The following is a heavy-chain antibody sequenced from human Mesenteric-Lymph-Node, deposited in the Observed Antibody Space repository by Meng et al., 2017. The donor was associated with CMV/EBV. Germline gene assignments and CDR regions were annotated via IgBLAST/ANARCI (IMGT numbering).Heavy chain of an antibody. CDR3: TKGATFGVTAPDY. CDR1: GFSFSSSR. D-gene: IGHD2-21*02. Sequence: GESLKISCAASGFSFSSSRMSWVRRAPGKGLEWISRIRDNDGVASYADSVRGRFTISRDISQNTLYLQMNSLKVEDTAVYYCTKGATFGVTAPDYWGQGTLVTVSS. J-gene: IGHJ4*02. CDR2: IRDNDGVA. V-gene: IGHV3-23*01.